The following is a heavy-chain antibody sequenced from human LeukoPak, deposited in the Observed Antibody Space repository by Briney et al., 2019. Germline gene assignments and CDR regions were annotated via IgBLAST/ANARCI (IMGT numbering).Heavy chain of an antibody. D-gene: IGHD3-22*01. J-gene: IGHJ1*01. CDR2: IYYSGRT. CDR1: GDSVSRSDSY. Sequence: SETLSLTCSVSGDSVSRSDSYWDWIRRPPGKGLEWIGTIYYSGRTYYSPSLKSRVTMSVDPSNNQFSLNLRSVTAADTAVYYCARRRYYDGSGYLEWGQGTLLSVSS. V-gene: IGHV4-39*01. CDR3: ARRRYYDGSGYLE.